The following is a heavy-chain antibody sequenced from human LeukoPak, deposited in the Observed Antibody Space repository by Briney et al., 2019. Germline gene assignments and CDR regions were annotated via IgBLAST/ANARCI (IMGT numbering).Heavy chain of an antibody. CDR2: IYPGDSDT. Sequence: PGESLKISCKGSGYSFTSYWIGWVRQMPGKGLEWMGIIYPGDSDTRYSPSFQGQVTISADRSISTVYLQWSTLKASDTAIYFCAKRTHQLSGPNNWFDPWGQGTLVTVSS. CDR3: AKRTHQLSGPNNWFDP. D-gene: IGHD1/OR15-1a*01. J-gene: IGHJ5*02. CDR1: GYSFTSYW. V-gene: IGHV5-51*01.